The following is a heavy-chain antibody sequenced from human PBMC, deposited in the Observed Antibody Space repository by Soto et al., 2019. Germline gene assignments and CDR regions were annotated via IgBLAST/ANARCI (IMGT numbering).Heavy chain of an antibody. D-gene: IGHD3-9*01. CDR1: GDSLSSGGHY. V-gene: IGHV4-31*03. Sequence: SETLSLTCTVSGDSLSSGGHYWSWIRQHPGKGLEWIGHIYDSVNTYYSPSLRSRVTISADMSKNQFSLNLRSVTAADTAVYYCARVDHRGYFAILTDYWGQGTLVTSPQ. CDR3: ARVDHRGYFAILTDY. J-gene: IGHJ4*02. CDR2: IYDSVNT.